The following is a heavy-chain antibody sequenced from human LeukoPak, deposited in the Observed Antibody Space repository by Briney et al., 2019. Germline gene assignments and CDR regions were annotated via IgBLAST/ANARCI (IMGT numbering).Heavy chain of an antibody. J-gene: IGHJ4*02. D-gene: IGHD3-22*01. CDR3: ARGRSGYYSDY. Sequence: PGGSLRLSCSAFEFTFSSYNMNWVRQAPGKGLEWVSYIGTSTSNMHYADSVKGRFTISRDNARNSLDLQMNSLRAEDTAVYYCARGRSGYYSDYWGQGILVTVSS. CDR1: EFTFSSYN. V-gene: IGHV3-48*03. CDR2: IGTSTSNM.